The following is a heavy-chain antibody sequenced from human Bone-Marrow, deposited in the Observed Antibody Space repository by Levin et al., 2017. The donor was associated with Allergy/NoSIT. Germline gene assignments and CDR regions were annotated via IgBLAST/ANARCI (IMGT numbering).Heavy chain of an antibody. CDR1: GFTFSSYS. V-gene: IGHV3-21*06. CDR2: ISASSYYM. D-gene: IGHD3-16*01. CDR3: ARDLGGGRYYYNYMDV. J-gene: IGHJ6*03. Sequence: SGESLKISCVASGFTFSSYSMNWVRQAPGKGLEWVSFISASSYYMSHADSLKGRFTISRDNAKNTLYLQMDSLRAEDTAVYYCARDLGGGRYYYNYMDVWGKGTTVTVSS.